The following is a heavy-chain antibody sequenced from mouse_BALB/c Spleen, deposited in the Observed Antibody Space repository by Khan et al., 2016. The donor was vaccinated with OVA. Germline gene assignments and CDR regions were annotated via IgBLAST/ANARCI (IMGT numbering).Heavy chain of an antibody. D-gene: IGHD1-3*01. CDR1: GYTFTNYL. CDR2: INPYTGAT. Sequence: VQLKQSGPDLVKPGTSVKMSCRASGYTFTNYLIHWVKQKPGQGLEWIGYINPYTGATKYNENFKGKATLTSDKSSITAYMQLSSLTSEDSAVYYCAGRKWQWCDFDYWGQGTTLTVAS. V-gene: IGHV1S136*01. CDR3: AGRKWQWCDFDY. J-gene: IGHJ2*01.